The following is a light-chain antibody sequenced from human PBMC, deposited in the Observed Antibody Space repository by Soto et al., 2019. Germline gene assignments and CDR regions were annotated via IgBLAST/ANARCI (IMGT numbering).Light chain of an antibody. CDR2: GAS. V-gene: IGKV3-20*01. J-gene: IGKJ1*01. Sequence: EIVLTQSPGTLSLSPGERATLSCRASQSVSSSYLAWYQQKPGQPPRLLIYGASSRATGIPDRFSGSGPGIDFTLTITRLEPEDFAVYYCHQAATFGQGTKVEIK. CDR1: QSVSSSY. CDR3: HQAAT.